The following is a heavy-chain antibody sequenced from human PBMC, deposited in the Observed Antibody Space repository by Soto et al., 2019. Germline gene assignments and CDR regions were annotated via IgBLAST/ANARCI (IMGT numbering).Heavy chain of an antibody. J-gene: IGHJ3*02. D-gene: IGHD3-10*01. CDR1: GYTFTSYD. CDR3: ARVAYYYGSGSYFAFDI. Sequence: ASVKVSCKASGYTFTSYDINWVRQATGQGLEWMGWMNPNSGNTGYAQKFQGRVTMTRNTSISTAYMELSSLRSEDTAVYYCARVAYYYGSGSYFAFDIWGQGTRVTVSS. V-gene: IGHV1-8*01. CDR2: MNPNSGNT.